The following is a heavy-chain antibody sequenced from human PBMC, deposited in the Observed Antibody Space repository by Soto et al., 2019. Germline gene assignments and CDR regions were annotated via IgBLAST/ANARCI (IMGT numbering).Heavy chain of an antibody. CDR2: IYATGNT. Sequence: QLQLQESGPGLVKPSETLSLSCTVSGGSISSSFYWGWIRQPPGKGLEWIGSIYATGNTYYNPSLKGRATMSPDTSQHQFPLNLISVTAADTAVYYCRSSSRYSTDVWGQGATVTVSS. V-gene: IGHV4-39*01. CDR3: RSSSRYSTDV. D-gene: IGHD6-13*01. CDR1: GGSISSSFY. J-gene: IGHJ6*02.